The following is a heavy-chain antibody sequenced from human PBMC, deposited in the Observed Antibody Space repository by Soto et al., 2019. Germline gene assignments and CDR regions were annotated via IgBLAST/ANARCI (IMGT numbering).Heavy chain of an antibody. J-gene: IGHJ4*02. CDR1: GYSFTSYW. D-gene: IGHD5-12*01. Sequence: GESLKISCKGSGYSFTSYWIGWVRQMPGKGLEWMGIIYPGDSDTRYSPTFQGQVTISADKSISTAYLQWSSLKASDTAMYYCARLKRDGYNYSPLYYWGQGTLVTVSS. CDR2: IYPGDSDT. CDR3: ARLKRDGYNYSPLYY. V-gene: IGHV5-51*01.